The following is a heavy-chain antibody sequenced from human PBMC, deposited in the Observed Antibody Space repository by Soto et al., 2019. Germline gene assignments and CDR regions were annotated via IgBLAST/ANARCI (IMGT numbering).Heavy chain of an antibody. D-gene: IGHD2-8*01. J-gene: IGHJ6*02. V-gene: IGHV3-30*14. CDR3: ARDRDCTNGVCRDYYGMDV. Sequence: QVQLVESGGGVVQPGRSLRLSCAASGFTFSSYAMHWVRQAPGTGLEWVAVISYDGSNKYYADSVKGRFTISRDNCKNTLYLQMNSPGAEDTAVYYCARDRDCTNGVCRDYYGMDVWGQGTTVTVSS. CDR1: GFTFSSYA. CDR2: ISYDGSNK.